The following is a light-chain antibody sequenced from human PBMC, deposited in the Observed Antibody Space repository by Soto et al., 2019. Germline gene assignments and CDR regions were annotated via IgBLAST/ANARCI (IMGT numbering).Light chain of an antibody. CDR3: SSYADDNIFV. CDR1: SSDVGYYNY. Sequence: QSALTQPPSASGSPGQSVTISCTGTSSDVGYYNYVSWYQQHPGKAPRLLIYEVTKRPSGVPDRLSGSKSGNTASLTVSGLQAEDEADYYCSSYADDNIFVFGTGTKLTVL. V-gene: IGLV2-8*01. CDR2: EVT. J-gene: IGLJ1*01.